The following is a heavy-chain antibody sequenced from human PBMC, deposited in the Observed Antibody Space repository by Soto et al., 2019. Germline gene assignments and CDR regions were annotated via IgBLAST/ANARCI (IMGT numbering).Heavy chain of an antibody. Sequence: QVQLQESGPGLVKPSGTLSLTCAISSGSITSSNWWSWVRQPPGKGLEWIGEIYHGGNTNYNPSLKSRLTLSVDRSQNQFSLRLNSVTAADTAVYFCASHLIMPGTRGFDYWGQGSLVTVSS. D-gene: IGHD1-1*01. J-gene: IGHJ4*02. CDR3: ASHLIMPGTRGFDY. CDR1: SGSITSSNW. V-gene: IGHV4-4*02. CDR2: IYHGGNT.